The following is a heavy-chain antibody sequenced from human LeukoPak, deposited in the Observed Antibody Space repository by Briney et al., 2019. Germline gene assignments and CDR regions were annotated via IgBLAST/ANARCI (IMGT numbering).Heavy chain of an antibody. J-gene: IGHJ5*02. CDR1: GGSFSGFY. Sequence: SETLSLTCAVYGGSFSGFYWSWIRQPPGKGLEWIGEINHIGSTYYNPSLKSRATISVDTSKNQFSLKLSSVTAADTAVYYCARRQQQLVFDPWGQGTLVTVSS. CDR3: ARRQQQLVFDP. CDR2: INHIGST. D-gene: IGHD6-13*01. V-gene: IGHV4-34*01.